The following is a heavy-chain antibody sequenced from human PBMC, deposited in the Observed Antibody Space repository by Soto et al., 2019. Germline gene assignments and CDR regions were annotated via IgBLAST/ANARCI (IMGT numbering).Heavy chain of an antibody. CDR1: GYAFTTYG. D-gene: IGHD1-1*01. CDR3: ARGRYGDH. J-gene: IGHJ4*02. CDR2: ISAHNGNT. V-gene: IGHV1-18*01. Sequence: QVHLVQSGAEVKKPGASVKVSCKGSGYAFTTYGITWVRQAPGQGLEWMGWISAHNGNTNYAQKLQGRVTVTRDTSTSAAYMELRSLRSDDTAVYYCARGRYGDHWGQGALVTVSS.